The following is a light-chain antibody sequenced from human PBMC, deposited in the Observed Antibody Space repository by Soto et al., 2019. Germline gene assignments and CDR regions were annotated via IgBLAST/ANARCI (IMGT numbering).Light chain of an antibody. CDR2: GAS. J-gene: IGKJ2*01. Sequence: ETVLTQSPGTLSLSPGERATLSCRASQSVTSDFLAWYQQKPGQAPRLLIYGASTRAAGVPDRFSGSGSGKDFTLTITRLEPEDFAVYYCQQYGRSSLMFTFGQGTKLGV. CDR1: QSVTSDF. CDR3: QQYGRSSLMFT. V-gene: IGKV3-20*01.